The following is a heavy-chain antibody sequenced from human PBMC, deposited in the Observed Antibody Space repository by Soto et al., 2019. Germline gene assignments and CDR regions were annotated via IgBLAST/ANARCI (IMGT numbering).Heavy chain of an antibody. Sequence: SETLSLTCSVSTGSISGFYWTWIRQPPGKILEWIGYIHYSGRTDYNPSLTSRATLSVDTSKNQFSLNLKSITAADTAVYYCVRVGVGIGNHFDSWGRGTLVTVSS. CDR1: TGSISGFY. V-gene: IGHV4-59*12. CDR3: VRVGVGIGNHFDS. D-gene: IGHD1-26*01. CDR2: IHYSGRT. J-gene: IGHJ4*02.